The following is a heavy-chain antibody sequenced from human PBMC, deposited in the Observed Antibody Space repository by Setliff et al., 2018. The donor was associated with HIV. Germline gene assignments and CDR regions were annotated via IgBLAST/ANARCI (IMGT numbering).Heavy chain of an antibody. CDR2: VNPNSGDT. CDR1: GYSFTDYF. V-gene: IGHV1-2*06. D-gene: IGHD3-3*01. CDR3: AREGDVLSGYYVNWFDP. J-gene: IGHJ5*02. Sequence: ASVKVSCKASGYSFTDYFMHWVRQAPGQGLEWMGRVNPNSGDTNYAQKFQGRVTMTRHTSISTAYMELSRLTSDDTAVYSCAREGDVLSGYYVNWFDPWGQGTLVTVSS.